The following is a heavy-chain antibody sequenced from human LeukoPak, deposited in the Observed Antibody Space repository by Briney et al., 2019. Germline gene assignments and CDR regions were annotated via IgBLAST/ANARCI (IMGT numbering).Heavy chain of an antibody. CDR2: ISAYNGNT. CDR3: ARERYSSGWYGEVRGPTDY. Sequence: GASVKVSCKASGYTFTSYGISWVRQAPGQGLEWMGWISAYNGNTNYAQKLQGRVTMTTDTSTSTAYMELGSLRSDDTAVYYCARERYSSGWYGEVRGPTDYWGQGTLVTVSS. J-gene: IGHJ4*02. CDR1: GYTFTSYG. D-gene: IGHD6-19*01. V-gene: IGHV1-18*01.